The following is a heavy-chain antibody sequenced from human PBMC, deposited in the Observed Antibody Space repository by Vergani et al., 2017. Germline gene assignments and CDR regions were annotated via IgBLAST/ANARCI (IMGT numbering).Heavy chain of an antibody. D-gene: IGHD5-24*01. CDR2: MKPKSGNT. J-gene: IGHJ6*02. CDR3: ARARGDGFYYDHYYYYGMDV. Sequence: QVQRVQSGAEVKKPGASVKVSCKASGYTFTSFDINWVRQATGQGLEWMGWMKPKSGNTGYAQKFQGRVTMTRNNSISTVYMELSSLRSEDTAVYYCARARGDGFYYDHYYYYGMDVWGQGTTVTVSS. CDR1: GYTFTSFD. V-gene: IGHV1-8*01.